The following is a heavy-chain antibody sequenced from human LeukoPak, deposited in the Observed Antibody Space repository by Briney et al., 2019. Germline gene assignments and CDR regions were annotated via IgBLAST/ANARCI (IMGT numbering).Heavy chain of an antibody. J-gene: IGHJ5*02. CDR1: GGSISSYY. Sequence: SETLSLTCTVSGGSISSYYWSWIRQPPGKGLEWIGYIYYSGSTNYNPSLKSRVTISVDTSKNQFSLKLSSVTAADTAVYYCAREDDTVDNWFDPWGQGTLVTVSS. CDR2: IYYSGST. D-gene: IGHD3-22*01. V-gene: IGHV4-59*12. CDR3: AREDDTVDNWFDP.